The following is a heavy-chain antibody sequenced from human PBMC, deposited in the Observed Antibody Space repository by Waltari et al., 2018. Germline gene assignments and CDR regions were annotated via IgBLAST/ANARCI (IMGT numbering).Heavy chain of an antibody. D-gene: IGHD6-19*01. Sequence: EVQLVESGGGFVQPGGSLRLSCLGSGFTFGVFSMHWIRQAPGKGLEWVAYISASRAAIYYAESVKGRFTISRDKAKNSLFLQMTNLGVEDTAVYYCATEPAPGAGINYWGQGILVTVSS. V-gene: IGHV3-48*01. CDR1: GFTFGVFS. J-gene: IGHJ4*02. CDR2: ISASRAAI. CDR3: ATEPAPGAGINY.